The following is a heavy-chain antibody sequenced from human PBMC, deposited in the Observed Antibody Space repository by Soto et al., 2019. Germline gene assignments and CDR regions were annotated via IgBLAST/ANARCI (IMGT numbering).Heavy chain of an antibody. D-gene: IGHD6-6*01. CDR2: IILTGDST. J-gene: IGHJ4*02. V-gene: IGHV3-23*01. CDR3: AKDRGAARLSDYFDY. Sequence: GSLRLSCAASGXSFSDYSMSWVRQAPGKGLELVSSIILTGDSTYYADSVKGRFDISRDNFESTLYLQMNGMRAEDTAVYYCAKDRGAARLSDYFDYWGQGDLVTVS. CDR1: GXSFSDYS.